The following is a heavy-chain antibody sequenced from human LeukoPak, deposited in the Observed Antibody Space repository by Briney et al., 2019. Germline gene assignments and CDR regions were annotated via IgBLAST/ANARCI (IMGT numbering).Heavy chain of an antibody. V-gene: IGHV3-23*01. Sequence: GGSLRLSCAASGFTFSNYAMIWVRQAPGKGLEWVSAISGSGGNPYYADSVEGRFTVSRDNSKSTLHLQLNSLRAEDTAVYYCVKRQVSAAPGALDYWGQGTLLTVSS. CDR3: VKRQVSAAPGALDY. CDR1: GFTFSNYA. J-gene: IGHJ4*02. CDR2: ISGSGGNP. D-gene: IGHD6-13*01.